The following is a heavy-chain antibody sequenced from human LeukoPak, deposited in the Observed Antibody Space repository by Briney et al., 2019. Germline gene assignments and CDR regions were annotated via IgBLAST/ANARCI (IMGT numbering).Heavy chain of an antibody. Sequence: GGSLRLSCAASGFKYSDYGFQWVRQAPGKALDWVTFIQNDGSYKYCADSVRGRFTISRDNSRNTLFVQMKSLTAEDAARYYCVKDGIAVAEPDFWGQGVLVIVSS. CDR3: VKDGIAVAEPDF. CDR2: IQNDGSYK. J-gene: IGHJ4*02. V-gene: IGHV3-30*02. CDR1: GFKYSDYG. D-gene: IGHD6-19*01.